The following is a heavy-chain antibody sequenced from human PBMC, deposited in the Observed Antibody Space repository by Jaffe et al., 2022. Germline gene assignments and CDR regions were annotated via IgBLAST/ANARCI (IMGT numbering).Heavy chain of an antibody. CDR2: ISSSGSTI. D-gene: IGHD3-3*01. V-gene: IGHV3-11*01. CDR3: ARRLTDYDFWSGYPEGWVADY. J-gene: IGHJ4*02. Sequence: QVQLVESGGGLVKPGGSLRLSCAASGFTFSDYYMSWIRQAPGKGLEWVSYISSSGSTIYYADSVKGRFTISRDNAKNSLYLQMNSLRAEDTAVYYCARRLTDYDFWSGYPEGWVADYWGQGTLVTVSS. CDR1: GFTFSDYY.